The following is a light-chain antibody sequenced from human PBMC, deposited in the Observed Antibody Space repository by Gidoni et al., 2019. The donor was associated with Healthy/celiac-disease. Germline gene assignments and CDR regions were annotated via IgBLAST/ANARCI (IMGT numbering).Light chain of an antibody. J-gene: IGKJ4*01. V-gene: IGKV3D-15*01. CDR3: QQYNNWPLT. CDR2: GAS. Sequence: EIAMTQYPATLSVSPGERATLPCRASQSVSSNLAWYQQKPGQAPRLLIYGASTRATGIPARFSGSGSGTEFTLTISSLQSEDFAVYYCQQYNNWPLTFXGXTKVEIK. CDR1: QSVSSN.